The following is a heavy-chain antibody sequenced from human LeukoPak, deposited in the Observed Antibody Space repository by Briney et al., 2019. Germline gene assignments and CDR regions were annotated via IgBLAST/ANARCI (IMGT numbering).Heavy chain of an antibody. D-gene: IGHD6-19*01. CDR3: ASSIAVAGLDY. CDR1: GYTFTDYF. J-gene: IGHJ4*02. Sequence: SVKVSCKASGYTFTDYFMHWVRQAPGQGLEWMGGIIPIFGTANYAQKFQGRVTITADESTSTAYMELSSLRSEDTAVYCCASSIAVAGLDYWGQGTLVTVSS. CDR2: IIPIFGTA. V-gene: IGHV1-69*13.